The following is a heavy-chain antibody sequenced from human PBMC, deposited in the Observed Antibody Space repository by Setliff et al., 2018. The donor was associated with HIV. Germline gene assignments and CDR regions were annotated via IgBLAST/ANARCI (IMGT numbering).Heavy chain of an antibody. D-gene: IGHD6-19*01. CDR3: EVAGQ. CDR1: GDSISTDY. Sequence: SETLSLTCTVSGDSISTDYWTWIRQPPGKGLERIGHIYNSASTSYNPSLKSRVTISVDTSKNQFSLKLRSVTAADTAVYYCEVAGQWGQGTLVTVSS. J-gene: IGHJ4*02. CDR2: IYNSAST. V-gene: IGHV4-4*09.